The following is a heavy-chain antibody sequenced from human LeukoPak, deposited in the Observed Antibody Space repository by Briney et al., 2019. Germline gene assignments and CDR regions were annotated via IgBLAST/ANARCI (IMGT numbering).Heavy chain of an antibody. Sequence: SETLSLTCTVSGGSISSYYWSWIRQPAGKGLEWIGSIYYSGSTYYNPSLKSRVTISVDTSKNQFSLKLSSVTAADTAVYYCARDLRNWFDPWGQGTLVTVSS. CDR1: GGSISSYY. CDR2: IYYSGST. J-gene: IGHJ5*02. CDR3: ARDLRNWFDP. V-gene: IGHV4-4*07.